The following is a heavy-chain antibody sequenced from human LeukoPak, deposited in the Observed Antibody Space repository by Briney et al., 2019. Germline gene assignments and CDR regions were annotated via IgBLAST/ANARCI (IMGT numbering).Heavy chain of an antibody. V-gene: IGHV4-38-2*02. Sequence: SETLSLTCIVSGYSISSNYYCGCIRQPPGRGLEWIGSIYHSGSTFYNPSLKSRRTISVGTSKNQFSLKLSSVTAADTAVYYCVKSGSYYEAFDYWGQGTLVPVSS. D-gene: IGHD1-26*01. CDR3: VKSGSYYEAFDY. CDR1: GYSISSNYY. J-gene: IGHJ4*02. CDR2: IYHSGST.